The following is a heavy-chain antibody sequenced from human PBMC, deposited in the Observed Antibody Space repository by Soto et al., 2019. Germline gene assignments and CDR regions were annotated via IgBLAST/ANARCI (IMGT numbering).Heavy chain of an antibody. CDR3: ARAQSIRGVIIVPYYFDY. D-gene: IGHD3-10*01. V-gene: IGHV4-34*01. CDR2: INHSGST. Sequence: SETLSLTCAVYGGSFSGYYWSWIRQPPGRGLEWIGEINHSGSTNYNPSLKSRVTISVDTSKHQFSLKLSSVTAADTAVYYCARAQSIRGVIIVPYYFDYWGQGTLVTVSS. CDR1: GGSFSGYY. J-gene: IGHJ4*02.